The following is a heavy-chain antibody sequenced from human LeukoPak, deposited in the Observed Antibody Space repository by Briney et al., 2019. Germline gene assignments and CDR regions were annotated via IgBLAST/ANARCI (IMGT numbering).Heavy chain of an antibody. CDR3: ARDSSGWYAPLDAFDI. CDR2: INPNSGGT. D-gene: IGHD6-19*01. V-gene: IGHV1-2*02. Sequence: ASVKVSCKASGYTFTGYYMHWVRQAPGQGLEWMGWINPNSGGTNYAQKFQGRVTMTRDTSISTAYMELSRLRSDDTAVYYCARDSSGWYAPLDAFDIWGQGTMVTVSS. J-gene: IGHJ3*02. CDR1: GYTFTGYY.